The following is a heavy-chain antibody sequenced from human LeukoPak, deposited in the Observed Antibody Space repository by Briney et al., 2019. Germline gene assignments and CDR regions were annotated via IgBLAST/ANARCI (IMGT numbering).Heavy chain of an antibody. Sequence: PSETLSLTCAVYGGSFSGYYWSWIRQPPGKGLEWIGEINHSGSTNYNPSLKSRVTIPVDTSKNQFSLKLSSVTAADTAVYYCARDIVATIGRSYYYYYGMDVWGQGTTVTVSS. CDR2: INHSGST. V-gene: IGHV4-34*01. J-gene: IGHJ6*02. CDR1: GGSFSGYY. CDR3: ARDIVATIGRSYYYYYGMDV. D-gene: IGHD5-12*01.